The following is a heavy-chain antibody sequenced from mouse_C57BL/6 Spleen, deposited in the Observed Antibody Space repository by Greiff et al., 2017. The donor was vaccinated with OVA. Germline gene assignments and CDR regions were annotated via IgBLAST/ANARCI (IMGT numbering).Heavy chain of an antibody. V-gene: IGHV1-15*01. CDR3: TRSPYYFDY. Sequence: VKLVESGAELVRPGASVTLSCKASGYTFTDYEMHWVKQTPVHGLEWIGAIDPETGGTAYNQKFKGKAILTADKSSSTAYMELRSLTSEDSAVYYCTRSPYYFDYWGQGTTLTVSS. CDR1: GYTFTDYE. J-gene: IGHJ2*01. CDR2: IDPETGGT.